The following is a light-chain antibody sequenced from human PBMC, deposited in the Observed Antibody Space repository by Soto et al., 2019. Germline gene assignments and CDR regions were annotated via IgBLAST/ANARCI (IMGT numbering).Light chain of an antibody. CDR3: PHLGCSGL. J-gene: IGKJ3*01. CDR2: GAS. V-gene: IGKV3-20*01. Sequence: EIVLTQSPGTLSLSPGERATLSCRASQSVSSSYLAWYQQKPGQAPRLLIYGASSRATGIPDRFSGSGSGTDFNLPMRRLEPGGFAMFFCPHLGCSGLFGPGTKVDIK. CDR1: QSVSSSY.